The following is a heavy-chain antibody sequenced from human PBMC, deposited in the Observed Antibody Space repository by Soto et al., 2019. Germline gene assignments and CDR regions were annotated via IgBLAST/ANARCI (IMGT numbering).Heavy chain of an antibody. J-gene: IGHJ4*02. CDR2: ISVYNGNT. CDR1: GYTFTSYG. Sequence: QVQLVQSGAEVKKPGASVKVSCKASGYTFTSYGISWVRQAPGQGPEWMGWISVYNGNTNYAQKLQGRVTMTTDTSTSAAYRDLRSLRSDNTAVYSCAGAGDGGIAATIPDEYWGQGTLVTVSS. V-gene: IGHV1-18*01. D-gene: IGHD5-12*01. CDR3: AGAGDGGIAATIPDEY.